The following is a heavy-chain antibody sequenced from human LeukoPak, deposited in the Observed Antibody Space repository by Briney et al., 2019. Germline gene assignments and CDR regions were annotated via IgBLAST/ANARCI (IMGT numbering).Heavy chain of an antibody. CDR2: ISGSGGST. V-gene: IGHV3-23*01. CDR1: GFTFSSYA. Sequence: GGSLRLSCAASGFTFSSYAMSWVRQAPGTGLEWVSAISGSGGSTYYADSVKGRFTISRDNSKNTLYLQMNSLGAEDTAVYYCAKLLVPRTKDTAMPFDYWGQGTLVTVSS. CDR3: AKLLVPRTKDTAMPFDY. J-gene: IGHJ4*02. D-gene: IGHD5-18*01.